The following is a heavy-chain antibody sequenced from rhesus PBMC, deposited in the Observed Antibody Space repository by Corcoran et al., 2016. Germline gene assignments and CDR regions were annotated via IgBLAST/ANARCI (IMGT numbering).Heavy chain of an antibody. CDR3: ARARGYCTGSGCYVGIDY. V-gene: IGHV2-95*01. D-gene: IGHD2-21*01. J-gene: IGHJ4*01. CDR2: IYWNDSK. Sequence: QVTLKESGPALVKPTQTLTLTCTFSGFSISTSGTGVGWIRHPPGKALEWLASIYWNDSKYYSTSLKSRLTISKDTSKNPVVLTMTNMDPVDTATYYCARARGYCTGSGCYVGIDYWGQGVLVTVSS. CDR1: GFSISTSGTG.